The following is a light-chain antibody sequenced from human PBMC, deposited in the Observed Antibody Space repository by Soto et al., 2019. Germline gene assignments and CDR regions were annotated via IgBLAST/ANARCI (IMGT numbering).Light chain of an antibody. V-gene: IGKV3-15*01. Sequence: EIVMTQSPVTLSVSPGERVTLSCRASQSVSNNLAWYQQKSGQAPRLLIYAASTRVTGIPARFSGSGSGTEFTLAISSLQSEDFAIYYCQLYYNWTPVTFGQGTRLDIK. CDR1: QSVSNN. CDR2: AAS. CDR3: QLYYNWTPVT. J-gene: IGKJ5*01.